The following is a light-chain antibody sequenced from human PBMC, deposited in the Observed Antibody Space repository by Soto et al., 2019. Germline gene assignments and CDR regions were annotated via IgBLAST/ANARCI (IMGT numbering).Light chain of an antibody. Sequence: IQMTQSPSSLSASVGARVTITCRASQGIRNDLGWYQQKKGKAPKLMIYAASSLQSGVPSRFSGSGYGTDFNLTISSLQTEDFATYYCQQLNSYPLTFGPGTKVNIK. J-gene: IGKJ3*01. CDR1: QGIRND. V-gene: IGKV1-6*01. CDR3: QQLNSYPLT. CDR2: AAS.